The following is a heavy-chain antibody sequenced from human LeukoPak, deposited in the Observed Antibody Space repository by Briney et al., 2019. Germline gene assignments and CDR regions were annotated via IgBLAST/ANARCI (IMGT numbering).Heavy chain of an antibody. D-gene: IGHD6-19*01. CDR3: ARDLFGGWPHYYYYYGMDV. CDR1: GFTFSSYW. CDR2: IKQDGSEK. V-gene: IGHV3-7*01. J-gene: IGHJ6*02. Sequence: PGGSLRLSCAASGFTFSSYWMSWVRRAPGKGLEWVANIKQDGSEKYFVDSVKGRFTISRDNSKNTLYLQMNSLRAEDTAVYYCARDLFGGWPHYYYYYGMDVWGQGTTVTVSS.